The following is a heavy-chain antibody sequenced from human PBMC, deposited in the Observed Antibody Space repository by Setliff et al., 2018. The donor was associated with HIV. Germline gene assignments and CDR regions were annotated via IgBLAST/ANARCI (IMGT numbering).Heavy chain of an antibody. V-gene: IGHV3-13*01. CDR1: GFIFSSHD. J-gene: IGHJ4*02. CDR2: IGTGGDT. CDR3: ARDLYTTSYYMTGY. Sequence: GGSLRLSCEASGFIFSSHDFHWVRQAAGKGLEWVAAIGTGGDTYYVDSVKGRFTISRENARNSLYLQMNSLRAGDTAVYYCARDLYTTSYYMTGYWGQGTLVTVSS. D-gene: IGHD1-26*01.